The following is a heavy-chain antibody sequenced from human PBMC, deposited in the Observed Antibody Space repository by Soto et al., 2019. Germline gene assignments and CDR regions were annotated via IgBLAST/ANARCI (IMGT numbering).Heavy chain of an antibody. CDR1: GGSIRSGGYY. CDR2: IYYSGST. D-gene: IGHD2-21*02. J-gene: IGHJ5*02. V-gene: IGHV4-31*03. Sequence: SETLSLTYTVSGGSIRSGGYYWSWIRQHPGKVLEWIGYIYYSGSTYYNPSLKSRVTISVDTSKNQFSLKLSSVTAADTAVYYCARAPPDCGGDCYPNNWFDPWGQGTLVTVSS. CDR3: ARAPPDCGGDCYPNNWFDP.